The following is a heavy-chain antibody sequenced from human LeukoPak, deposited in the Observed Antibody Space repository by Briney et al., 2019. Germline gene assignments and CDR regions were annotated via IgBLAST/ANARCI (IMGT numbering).Heavy chain of an antibody. CDR1: GFTFSSYS. CDR2: ISSSSSYI. CDR3: ARYRDGYNFPVADMDV. D-gene: IGHD5-24*01. J-gene: IGHJ6*03. V-gene: IGHV3-21*01. Sequence: GGSLRLSGAASGFTFSSYSMNWVRQAPGKGLEWVSSISSSSSYIYYADSVKGRFTISRDNAKNSLYLQMNSLRAEDTAVYYCARYRDGYNFPVADMDVWGKGTTVTVSS.